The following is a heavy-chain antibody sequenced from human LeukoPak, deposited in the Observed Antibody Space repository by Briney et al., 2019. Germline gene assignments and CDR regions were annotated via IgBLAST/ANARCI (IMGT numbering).Heavy chain of an antibody. CDR2: ISAYNGNT. J-gene: IGHJ4*02. Sequence: ASVKVSCKASGYTFTSYGISWVRQAPGQGLEWMGWISAYNGNTNYAQKLQGRVTMTTDTSTSTAYMELRSLRSDDTAVYYCARSYCSSTSCYIFDYWGQGTLVTVSS. D-gene: IGHD2-2*02. CDR3: ARSYCSSTSCYIFDY. CDR1: GYTFTSYG. V-gene: IGHV1-18*01.